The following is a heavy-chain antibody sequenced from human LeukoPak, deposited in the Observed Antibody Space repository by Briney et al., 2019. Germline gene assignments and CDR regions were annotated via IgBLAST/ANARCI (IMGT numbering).Heavy chain of an antibody. CDR3: ARIHRRADASGHYYEDWYFGL. J-gene: IGHJ2*01. V-gene: IGHV4-4*07. CDR2: IYASGST. CDR1: GGSINYNY. D-gene: IGHD3-22*01. Sequence: ASETLSLTCTVSGGSINYNYWSWIRQPAGRGLEWIGRIYASGSTNYNPSLKSQVTMSVDTSNNQLSLKMTSVTAADTAVYYCARIHRRADASGHYYEDWYFGLWGRGTLVTVSS.